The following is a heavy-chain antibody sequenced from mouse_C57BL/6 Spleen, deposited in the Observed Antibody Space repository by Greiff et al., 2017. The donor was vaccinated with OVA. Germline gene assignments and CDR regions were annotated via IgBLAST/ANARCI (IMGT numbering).Heavy chain of an antibody. D-gene: IGHD1-1*01. CDR2: IYPGNSDT. CDR1: GYTFTSYW. V-gene: IGHV1-5*01. J-gene: IGHJ4*01. CDR3: TRSSYYYGSSSPMDY. Sequence: EVKLQESGTVLARPGASVKMSCKTSGYTFTSYWMHWVKQRPGQGLEWIGAIYPGNSDTSYNQKFKGKAKLTAVTSASTAYMELSSLTNEDSAVYYCTRSSYYYGSSSPMDYWGQGTSVTVSS.